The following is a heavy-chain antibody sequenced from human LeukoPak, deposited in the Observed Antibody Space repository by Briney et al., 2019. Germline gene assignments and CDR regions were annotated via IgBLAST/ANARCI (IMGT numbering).Heavy chain of an antibody. Sequence: GESLKISCKGSGYSFTSYWIGWVRQMPGKGLEWMGIIYPGDSDTRYSPSFQGQVTISADKSISTAYLQWSSLKASDTAMYYCARRLGGTIFGVVTETWFDPWAREPWSPSPQ. D-gene: IGHD3-3*01. V-gene: IGHV5-51*01. J-gene: IGHJ5*02. CDR2: IYPGDSDT. CDR3: ARRLGGTIFGVVTETWFDP. CDR1: GYSFTSYW.